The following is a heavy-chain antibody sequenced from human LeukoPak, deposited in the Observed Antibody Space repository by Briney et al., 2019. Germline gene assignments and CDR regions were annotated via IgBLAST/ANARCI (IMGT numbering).Heavy chain of an antibody. CDR3: TWYYDSRGYLFED. CDR2: VYYNGDI. Sequence: SETLSLTRSVSGVPISTCYWSWIRQSPGKGLEWIAYVYYNGDIMYNPSLKSRVTISLDTSKNQVSLSVTSVTAADTAVYATTWYYDSRGYLFEDWGHGTLVTVSS. V-gene: IGHV4-59*01. D-gene: IGHD3-22*01. CDR1: GVPISTCY. J-gene: IGHJ4*01.